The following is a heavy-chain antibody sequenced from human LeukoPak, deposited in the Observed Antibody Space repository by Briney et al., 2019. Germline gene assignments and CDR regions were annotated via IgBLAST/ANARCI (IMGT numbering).Heavy chain of an antibody. CDR3: AKGGYSSSMKY. V-gene: IGHV3-23*01. D-gene: IGHD6-6*01. J-gene: IGHJ4*02. CDR1: GFTFSTYN. Sequence: PGGSLRLSCAASGFTFSTYNMNWVRQAPGKGLEWVSAISGSGGSTYYADSVKGRFTISRDNSKNTLYLQMNSLRAEDTAVYYCAKGGYSSSMKYWGQGTLVTVSS. CDR2: ISGSGGST.